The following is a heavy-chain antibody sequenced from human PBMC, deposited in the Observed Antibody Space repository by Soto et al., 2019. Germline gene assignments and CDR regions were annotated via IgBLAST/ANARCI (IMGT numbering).Heavy chain of an antibody. Sequence: PSETLSLTCAVYGGSFSGYYWSWIRQPPGKGLEWIGEINHSGSTNYNPSLKSRVTISVDTSKNQFSLKLSSVTAADTAVYYCASSPYYDFWSGYYTGPEFDSWGQGTLVTVSS. CDR1: GGSFSGYY. CDR2: INHSGST. CDR3: ASSPYYDFWSGYYTGPEFDS. V-gene: IGHV4-34*01. J-gene: IGHJ4*02. D-gene: IGHD3-3*01.